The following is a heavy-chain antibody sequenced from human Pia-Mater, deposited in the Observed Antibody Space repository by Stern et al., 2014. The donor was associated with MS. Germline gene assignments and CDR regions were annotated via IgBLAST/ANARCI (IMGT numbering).Heavy chain of an antibody. V-gene: IGHV4-31*03. CDR1: GGSIGRGGYY. Sequence: QVQLQESGPGLVKPSQTLSLTCTVSGGSIGRGGYYWSWVPQHPGKGPEWIGNIYSSGSTYYTPSLKSRVTISIDMSENQFSLNLTSVTAADTAVYFCARVPLVTTTFDSWGQGTLVTVSS. CDR2: IYSSGST. J-gene: IGHJ4*02. D-gene: IGHD5-12*01. CDR3: ARVPLVTTTFDS.